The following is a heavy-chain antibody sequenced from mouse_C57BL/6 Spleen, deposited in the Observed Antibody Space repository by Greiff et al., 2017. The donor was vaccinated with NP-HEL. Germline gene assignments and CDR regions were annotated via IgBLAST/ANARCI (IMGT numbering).Heavy chain of an antibody. CDR2: ISYGGSYT. J-gene: IGHJ4*01. Sequence: EVHLVESGGGLVKPGGSLKLSCAASGFTFSSYAMSWVRQTPEKRLEWVATISYGGSYTYYPDNVKGRLTTSRANAKNNLYLQMSHLKSEDTAMYYCAREGWLLRVAMDYWGQGTSVTVSS. CDR1: GFTFSSYA. D-gene: IGHD2-3*01. CDR3: AREGWLLRVAMDY. V-gene: IGHV5-4*01.